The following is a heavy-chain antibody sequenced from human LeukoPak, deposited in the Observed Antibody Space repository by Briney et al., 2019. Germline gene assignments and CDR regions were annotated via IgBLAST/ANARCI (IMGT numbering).Heavy chain of an antibody. D-gene: IGHD3-22*01. CDR3: ARASKITMIVVVYHDAFDI. CDR2: IYYSGST. Sequence: SETLSLTCAVYGGSFSGYYWSWIRQHPGKGLEWIGYIYYSGSTYYNPSLKSRVTISVDTSKNQFSLKLSSVTAADTAVYYCARASKITMIVVVYHDAFDIWGQGTMVTVSS. CDR1: GGSFSGYY. V-gene: IGHV4-31*11. J-gene: IGHJ3*02.